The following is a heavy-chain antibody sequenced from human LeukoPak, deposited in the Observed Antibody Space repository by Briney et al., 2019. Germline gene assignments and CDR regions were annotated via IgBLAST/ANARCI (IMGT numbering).Heavy chain of an antibody. CDR1: GFTFSSYG. J-gene: IGHJ4*02. CDR2: ISYDGSNK. V-gene: IGHV3-30*03. CDR3: VSGRDSGY. D-gene: IGHD6-19*01. Sequence: GGSLRLSCAASGFTFSSYGMHWVRQAPGKGLEWVAVISYDGSNKYYADSVKGRFTISRDNSKNTLYLQMNSLRVEDTAVYYCVSGRDSGYWGQGTLVIVSS.